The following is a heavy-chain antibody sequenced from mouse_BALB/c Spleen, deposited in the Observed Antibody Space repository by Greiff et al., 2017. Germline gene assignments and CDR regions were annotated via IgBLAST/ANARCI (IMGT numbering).Heavy chain of an antibody. V-gene: IGHV1-62-2*01. D-gene: IGHD4-1*01. CDR3: ARHEERANWEAWFAY. Sequence: QVQLKESGAELVKPGASVKLSCKASGYTFTEYIIHWVKQRSGQGLEWIGWFYPGSGSIKYNEKFKDKATLTADKSSSTVYMELSRLTSEDSAVYFCARHEERANWEAWFAYWGQGTLVTVSA. CDR1: GYTFTEYI. J-gene: IGHJ3*01. CDR2: FYPGSGSI.